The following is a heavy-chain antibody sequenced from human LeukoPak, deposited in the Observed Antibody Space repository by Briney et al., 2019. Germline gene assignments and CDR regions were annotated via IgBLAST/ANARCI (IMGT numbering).Heavy chain of an antibody. CDR3: ATDSSGPKVYYYYGMDV. CDR2: IIPILGIA. D-gene: IGHD6-19*01. J-gene: IGHJ6*02. Sequence: SVKVSCKASGGTFSSYAISWVRQAPGQGLEWMGRIIPILGIANYAQKFQGRVTITADKSTSTAYMELSSLRSEDTAVYYCATDSSGPKVYYYYGMDVWGQGTTVTVSS. V-gene: IGHV1-69*04. CDR1: GGTFSSYA.